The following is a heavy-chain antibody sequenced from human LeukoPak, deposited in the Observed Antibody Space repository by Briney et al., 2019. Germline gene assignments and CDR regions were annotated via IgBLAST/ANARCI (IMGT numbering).Heavy chain of an antibody. CDR2: IIPIFGTA. J-gene: IGHJ6*02. V-gene: IGHV1-69*01. CDR1: GGTFSSYA. D-gene: IGHD4-11*01. Sequence: GSSVKVSCKASGGTFSSYAISWVRQAPGQGLEWMGGIIPIFGTANYAQKFQGRVTITADESTSTAYMELSSLRSEDTAVYYCARDPPLQSGSYYYYGMDVWGQGTTVTVSS. CDR3: ARDPPLQSGSYYYYGMDV.